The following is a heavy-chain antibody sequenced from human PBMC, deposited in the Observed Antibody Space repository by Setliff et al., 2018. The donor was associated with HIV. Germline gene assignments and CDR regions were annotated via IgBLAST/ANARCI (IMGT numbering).Heavy chain of an antibody. J-gene: IGHJ6*02. CDR2: MSYSGST. CDR1: ASSISSYY. D-gene: IGHD2-15*01. Sequence: SETLSLTCAVSASSISSYYWGWVRQPPGKGLEWIGSMSYSGSTYYTPSLKSRVTISVDASKNQFSLKLSSVTAADTAVYYCAKDFPEWWEPLRPDDYYYAMDVWGQGTTVTVSS. V-gene: IGHV4-39*07. CDR3: AKDFPEWWEPLRPDDYYYAMDV.